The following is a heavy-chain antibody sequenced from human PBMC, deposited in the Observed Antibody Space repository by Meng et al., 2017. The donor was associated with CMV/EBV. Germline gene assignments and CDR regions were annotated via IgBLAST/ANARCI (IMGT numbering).Heavy chain of an antibody. V-gene: IGHV3-9*01. Sequence: GGSLRLSCAASGFTFDDYAMHWVRQAPGKGLEWVSGISWSSGSIGYADSVKGRFTISRDNAKNSLYLQMNSLRAEDTALYYCAKDDLSNYEGGHGFDPWGQGTLVTVSS. CDR3: AKDDLSNYEGGHGFDP. CDR2: ISWSSGSI. CDR1: GFTFDDYA. J-gene: IGHJ5*02. D-gene: IGHD4-11*01.